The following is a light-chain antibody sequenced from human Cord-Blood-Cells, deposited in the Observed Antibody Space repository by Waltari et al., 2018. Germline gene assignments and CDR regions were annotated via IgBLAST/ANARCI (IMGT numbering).Light chain of an antibody. CDR3: SSYTSSSTLV. CDR1: SSDVGGYNY. V-gene: IGLV2-14*01. J-gene: IGLJ1*01. CDR2: DVS. Sequence: QSALTQPASVSGSPGQSITISCTGTSSDVGGYNYVSWYQQHPGKAPKLMIYDVSNRPSRVSNRFSGSKSGNTASLTISGLQAEDESDYYCSSYTSSSTLVFGTGTNVTVL.